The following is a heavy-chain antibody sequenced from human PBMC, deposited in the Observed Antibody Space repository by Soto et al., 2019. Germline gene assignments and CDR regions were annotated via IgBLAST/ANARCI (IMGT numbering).Heavy chain of an antibody. CDR3: ARVTSDYYYYYYMDV. V-gene: IGHV3-20*01. D-gene: IGHD4-4*01. CDR2: INWNGGST. Sequence: GGSLRLSCAASGFTFGDYGMSWVRQAPGKGLEWVSGINWNGGSTGYADSVKGRFTISRDNAKNSLYLQMNSLRAEDTALYDCARVTSDYYYYYYMDVWGKGTTVTVSS. CDR1: GFTFGDYG. J-gene: IGHJ6*03.